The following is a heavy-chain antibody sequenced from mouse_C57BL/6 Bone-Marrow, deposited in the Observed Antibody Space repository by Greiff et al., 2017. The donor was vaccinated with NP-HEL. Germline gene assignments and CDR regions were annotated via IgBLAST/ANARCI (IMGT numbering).Heavy chain of an antibody. D-gene: IGHD2-1*01. CDR2: IDPETGGT. Sequence: QVQLQQSGAGLVRPGASVTLSCKASGYTFTDYEMHWVKQTPVHGLEWIGAIDPETGGTAYYQKFKGKAILTADKSSSTAKLELRSLTSEDSAVYYCESPFYGKGAMDYWGQGTSVTVAS. CDR1: GYTFTDYE. V-gene: IGHV1-15*01. J-gene: IGHJ4*01. CDR3: ESPFYGKGAMDY.